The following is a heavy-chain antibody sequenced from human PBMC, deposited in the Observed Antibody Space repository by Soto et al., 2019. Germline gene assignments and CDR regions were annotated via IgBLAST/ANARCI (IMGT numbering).Heavy chain of an antibody. Sequence: SETLSLTCSVSGGSTSSSTYYWGSIRQPPGKGLEWIGSVYYSGSTFYNPSLKNRVTISVDTSKNQFSLRLSSVTAADAAVYYXARQRRYYYDSSGYPDYWGQGTLVTVSS. V-gene: IGHV4-39*01. CDR2: VYYSGST. CDR1: GGSTSSSTYY. D-gene: IGHD3-22*01. J-gene: IGHJ4*02. CDR3: ARQRRYYYDSSGYPDY.